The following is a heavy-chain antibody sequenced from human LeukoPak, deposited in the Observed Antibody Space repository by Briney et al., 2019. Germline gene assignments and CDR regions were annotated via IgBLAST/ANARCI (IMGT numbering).Heavy chain of an antibody. D-gene: IGHD3-10*01. CDR2: ISSSSSYI. CDR1: GFTFSSYS. CDR3: ARNNWFGEFENWFDP. Sequence: GGSLRLSCAASGFTFSSYSMNWVRQAPGKGPEWVSSISSSSSYIYYADSMKGRFTISRDNAKNSLYLQMNSLRAEDTAVYYCARNNWFGEFENWFDPWGQRTLVTVSS. J-gene: IGHJ5*02. V-gene: IGHV3-21*01.